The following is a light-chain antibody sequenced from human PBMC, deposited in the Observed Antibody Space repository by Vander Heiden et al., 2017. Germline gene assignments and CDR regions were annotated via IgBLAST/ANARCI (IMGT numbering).Light chain of an antibody. J-gene: IGKJ2*01. CDR2: DAS. V-gene: IGKV1-33*01. Sequence: DIQMTPSPSSLSASVGDRITITCQASQDIKNFLNWFQQKPGKPPKLLIYDASSLRPGVPSRFRGSGSGTDFTFTISSLQPEDIATYYCQHYHDLPITFGQGTKLEI. CDR3: QHYHDLPIT. CDR1: QDIKNF.